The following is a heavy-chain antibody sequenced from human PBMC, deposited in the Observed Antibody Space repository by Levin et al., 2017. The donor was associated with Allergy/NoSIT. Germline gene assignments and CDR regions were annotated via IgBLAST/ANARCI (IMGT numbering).Heavy chain of an antibody. Sequence: GESLKISCKASGYTFTSYGISWVRQAPGQGLEWMGWISAYNGNTNYAQKLQGRVTMTTDTSTSTAYMELRSLRSDDTAVYYCAREQDCSGGSCYFTGDDYWGQGTLVTVSS. J-gene: IGHJ4*02. CDR2: ISAYNGNT. CDR1: GYTFTSYG. CDR3: AREQDCSGGSCYFTGDDY. V-gene: IGHV1-18*01. D-gene: IGHD2-15*01.